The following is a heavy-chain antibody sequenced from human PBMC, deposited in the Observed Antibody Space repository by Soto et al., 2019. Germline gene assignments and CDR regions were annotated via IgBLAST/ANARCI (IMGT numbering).Heavy chain of an antibody. J-gene: IGHJ4*02. Sequence: PGGSLRLSCAASGFTFSSFALHWVRQAPGKGLEWVAVISYDGSIKYYADSVKGRFTISRDNAKKTLSLQMTSLRLDDTAVYFCAGVHPFPAHTGYDLMPTFFDSWGQGALVTVSS. CDR3: AGVHPFPAHTGYDLMPTFFDS. V-gene: IGHV3-30-3*01. CDR2: ISYDGSIK. D-gene: IGHD5-12*01. CDR1: GFTFSSFA.